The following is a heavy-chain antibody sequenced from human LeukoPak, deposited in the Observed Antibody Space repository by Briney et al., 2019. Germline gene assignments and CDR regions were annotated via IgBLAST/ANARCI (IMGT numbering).Heavy chain of an antibody. V-gene: IGHV3-7*01. CDR3: ARALWFGESPFDY. Sequence: GGSLRLSCAASGFTFSSYWMSWVRQAPGKGLEWVANIKQDGSENYYVDSVKGRFTISRDNAKNSLYLQMNSLRAEDTAVYYCARALWFGESPFDYWGQGTLVTVSS. CDR1: GFTFSSYW. CDR2: IKQDGSEN. J-gene: IGHJ4*02. D-gene: IGHD3-10*01.